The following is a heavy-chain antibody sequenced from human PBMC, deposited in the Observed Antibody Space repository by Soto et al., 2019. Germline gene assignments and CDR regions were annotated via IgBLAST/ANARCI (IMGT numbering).Heavy chain of an antibody. CDR3: AKDQGRGYSFSNTMGY. CDR2: ISYDGSNK. V-gene: IGHV3-30*18. J-gene: IGHJ4*02. D-gene: IGHD5-18*01. Sequence: QVQLVESGGGVVQPGRSLRLSCAASGFTFSSYGMHWVRQAPGKGLEWVAVISYDGSNKYYADTVKGRFTISRDNSNNTLYLQMNSLRSEDTAVYYCAKDQGRGYSFSNTMGYWGQGTLVTVSS. CDR1: GFTFSSYG.